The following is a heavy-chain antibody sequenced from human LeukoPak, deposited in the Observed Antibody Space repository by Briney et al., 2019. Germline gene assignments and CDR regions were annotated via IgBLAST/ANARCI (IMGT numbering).Heavy chain of an antibody. J-gene: IGHJ4*02. Sequence: GGSLRLSCAASGFTFSSYGMHWVRQAPGKGLEWVAVISYDGSNKYYADSVKGRFTTSRDNSKNTLYLQMNSLRAEDTAVYYCAKSPRYYSSGWYGYWGQGTLVTVSS. CDR3: AKSPRYYSSGWYGY. V-gene: IGHV3-30*18. D-gene: IGHD6-19*01. CDR2: ISYDGSNK. CDR1: GFTFSSYG.